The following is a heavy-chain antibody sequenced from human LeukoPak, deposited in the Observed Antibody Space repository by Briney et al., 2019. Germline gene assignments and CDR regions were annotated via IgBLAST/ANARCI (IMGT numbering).Heavy chain of an antibody. CDR1: GYIFTGYY. D-gene: IGHD6-13*01. V-gene: IGHV1-46*03. CDR2: INPSGGST. Sequence: ASVKASCKASGYIFTGYYMHWVRQAPGQGLEWMGIINPSGGSTSYAQKFQGRVTMTRDTSTSTVYMELSSLRSEDTAVYYCARDIAGSGNAFDIWGQGTMVTVSS. CDR3: ARDIAGSGNAFDI. J-gene: IGHJ3*02.